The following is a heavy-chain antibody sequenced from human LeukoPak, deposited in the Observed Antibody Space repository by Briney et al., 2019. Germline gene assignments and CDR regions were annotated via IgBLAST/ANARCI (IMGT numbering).Heavy chain of an antibody. CDR3: ARRDKGIAVAVTFDY. CDR1: GYPFIGYY. D-gene: IGHD6-19*01. CDR2: INPNSGGT. V-gene: IGHV1-2*02. Sequence: GASVKVSCKSSGYPFIGYYINWVRQAPGQGLEWMGWINPNSGGTDFAQKFQGRVTMIRDTSISTAYMEVSRLTYDDTAIYYCARRDKGIAVAVTFDYWGQGTLVTVSS. J-gene: IGHJ4*02.